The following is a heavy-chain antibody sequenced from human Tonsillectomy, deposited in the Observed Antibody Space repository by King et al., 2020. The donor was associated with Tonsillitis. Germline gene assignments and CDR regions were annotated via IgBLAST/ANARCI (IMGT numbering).Heavy chain of an antibody. V-gene: IGHV1-2*02. D-gene: IGHD3-16*01. CDR3: ARDVVWDGESYSWFDY. Sequence: VQLVESGTEVKKPAASVTVSCRASGYTFNGYYIHWMRQAPGHGLEWMGWINCHSGATKYAQKFQGRVTMTRDTSMSTAYMELSGLKSDDTAMYFCARDVVWDGESYSWFDYWGQGTLITVSS. J-gene: IGHJ4*02. CDR1: GYTFNGYY. CDR2: INCHSGAT.